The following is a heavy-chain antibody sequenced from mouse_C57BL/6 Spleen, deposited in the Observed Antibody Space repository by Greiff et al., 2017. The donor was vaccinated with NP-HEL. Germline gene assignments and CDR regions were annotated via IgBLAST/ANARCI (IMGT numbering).Heavy chain of an antibody. Sequence: EVKLVESGGGLVQPKGSLKLSCAASGFSFNTYAMNWVRQAPGKGLEWVARIRSKSNNYATYYADSVKDRFTISRDDSESMLYLQMNNLKTEDTAMYYCVRLNLGQAPSWGQGTLVTVSA. CDR1: GFSFNTYA. V-gene: IGHV10-1*01. J-gene: IGHJ3*01. D-gene: IGHD3-2*02. CDR2: IRSKSNNYAT. CDR3: VRLNLGQAPS.